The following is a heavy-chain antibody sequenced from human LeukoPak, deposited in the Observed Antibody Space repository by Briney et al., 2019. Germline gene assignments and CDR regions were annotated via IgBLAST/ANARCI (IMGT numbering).Heavy chain of an antibody. CDR2: IYYSGST. Sequence: PSETLSLTCTVSGGSISSSSHYWGWIRQPPGKGLEWIGSIYYSGSTYYNPSLKSRVTISVDTSKNQFSLKLSSVTAADTAVYYCARESGTEAALYYFDYWGQGTLVTVSS. CDR1: GGSISSSSHY. V-gene: IGHV4-39*02. CDR3: ARESGTEAALYYFDY. J-gene: IGHJ4*02. D-gene: IGHD1-1*01.